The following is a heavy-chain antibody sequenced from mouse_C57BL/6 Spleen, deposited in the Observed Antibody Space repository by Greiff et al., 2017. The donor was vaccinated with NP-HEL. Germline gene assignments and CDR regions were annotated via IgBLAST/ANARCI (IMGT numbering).Heavy chain of an antibody. V-gene: IGHV1-26*01. CDR1: GYTFTDYY. Sequence: EVQLQQSGPELVKPGASVKISCKASGYTFTDYYMNWVKQSHGKSLEWIGDINPNNGGTSYNQKFKGKATLTVDKSSSTAYMELRSLTSEDSAVYYCAIGIYDGYIDYWGQGTTLTVSS. CDR3: AIGIYDGYIDY. CDR2: INPNNGGT. D-gene: IGHD2-3*01. J-gene: IGHJ2*01.